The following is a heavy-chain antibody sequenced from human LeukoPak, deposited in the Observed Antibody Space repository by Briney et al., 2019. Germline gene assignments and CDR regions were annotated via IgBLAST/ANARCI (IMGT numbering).Heavy chain of an antibody. CDR1: GYTLTELS. V-gene: IGHV1-24*01. CDR2: FDPEDGET. D-gene: IGHD3-9*01. J-gene: IGHJ4*02. CDR3: ATDRLRYFDWSFDY. Sequence: ASVKVSCKVSGYTLTELSMHWVRQAPGKGLEWMGGFDPEDGETIYAQKFQGRVTMTEDTSTDTAYMELSSLRSEDTAVYCCATDRLRYFDWSFDYWGQGTLVTVSS.